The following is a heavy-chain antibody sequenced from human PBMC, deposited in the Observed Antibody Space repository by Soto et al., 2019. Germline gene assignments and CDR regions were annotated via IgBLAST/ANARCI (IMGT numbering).Heavy chain of an antibody. D-gene: IGHD3-22*01. CDR2: ISSSGNT. CDR1: DGSISNFY. V-gene: IGHV4-59*01. J-gene: IGHJ4*02. Sequence: PSETLSLTCTVPDGSISNFYWSWIRQPPGKGLEWIGHISSSGNTNYNPSLKSRVSISVDTSKNQFSLNLTSVTAADTAVYYCARAPMVLTRSYFDSWGQGTPVTVSS. CDR3: ARAPMVLTRSYFDS.